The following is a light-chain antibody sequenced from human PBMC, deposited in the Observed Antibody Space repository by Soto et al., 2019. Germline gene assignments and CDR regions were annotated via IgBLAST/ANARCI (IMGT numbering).Light chain of an antibody. J-gene: IGLJ3*02. CDR1: SSNIGAGYD. CDR2: GNS. CDR3: QSYDNSLSGAWV. V-gene: IGLV1-40*01. Sequence: QSVLTQPPSVSGAPGQRVTISCTGSSSNIGAGYDVHWYQQLPGTAPKLLIHGNSNRPSGVPDRFSGSKSGTSASLAITGLQAEDEADYYCQSYDNSLSGAWVFGGGTQLTVL.